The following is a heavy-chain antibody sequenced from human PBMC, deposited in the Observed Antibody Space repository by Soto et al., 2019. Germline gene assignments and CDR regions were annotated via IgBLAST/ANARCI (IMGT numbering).Heavy chain of an antibody. J-gene: IGHJ4*02. D-gene: IGHD6-13*01. Sequence: PGGSLRLSCAASGFTFSRYDFHWVRQATGKGLEWVSGIGTAGDTYYAGSVKGRFTISRENAKNSLYLQMNSRRAGDTAVYYCTRGAAGFDYWGQGT. CDR1: GFTFSRYD. CDR3: TRGAAGFDY. V-gene: IGHV3-13*01. CDR2: IGTAGDT.